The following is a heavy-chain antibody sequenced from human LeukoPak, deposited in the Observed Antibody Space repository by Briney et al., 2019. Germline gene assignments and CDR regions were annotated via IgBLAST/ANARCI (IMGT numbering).Heavy chain of an antibody. CDR3: ARRLYDSSGYYLA. CDR2: IYPGDSDT. J-gene: IGHJ5*02. Sequence: GESLKISCKGSGYSFTNYWIGWVRQMPGKGLGWMGVIYPGDSDTRYSPSFQGQVTISADKSISTAYLQWSSLKASDTAMYYCARRLYDSSGYYLAWGQGTLVTVSS. D-gene: IGHD3-22*01. CDR1: GYSFTNYW. V-gene: IGHV5-51*01.